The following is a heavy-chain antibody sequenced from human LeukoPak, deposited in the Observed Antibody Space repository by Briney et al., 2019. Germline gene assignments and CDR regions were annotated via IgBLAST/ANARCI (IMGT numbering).Heavy chain of an antibody. Sequence: GGSLRLSCAASGFTFSSYAMNWVRQAPGKGLEWVSTISGSDGNTYYADSVKGRFTISRDNSKNTLYLQMNSLRAEDTAVYYCARDRGGISRYWGQGTLVTVSS. J-gene: IGHJ4*02. V-gene: IGHV3-23*01. CDR1: GFTFSSYA. CDR2: ISGSDGNT. D-gene: IGHD5-12*01. CDR3: ARDRGGISRY.